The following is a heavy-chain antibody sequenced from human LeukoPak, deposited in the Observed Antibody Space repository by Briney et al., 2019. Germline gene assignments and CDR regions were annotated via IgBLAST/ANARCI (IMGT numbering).Heavy chain of an antibody. Sequence: GGSLRLSCAASGFTFSSYAMHWVRQAPGKGLEWVAVISYDGSNKYYADSVKGRFTISRDNSKNTLYLQMNSLRAEDTAVYYCARGPGYSSSWYYFDYWGQGTLVTVSS. D-gene: IGHD6-13*01. J-gene: IGHJ4*02. CDR3: ARGPGYSSSWYYFDY. V-gene: IGHV3-30-3*01. CDR2: ISYDGSNK. CDR1: GFTFSSYA.